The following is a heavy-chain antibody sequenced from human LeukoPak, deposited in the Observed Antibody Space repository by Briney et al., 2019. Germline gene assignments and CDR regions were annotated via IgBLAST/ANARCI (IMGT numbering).Heavy chain of an antibody. V-gene: IGHV1-46*01. CDR2: INPSGGST. CDR1: GYTFTSYY. Sequence: ASVTVSCKASGYTFTSYYMHWVRQAPGQGLEWMGIINPSGGSTSYAQKFQGRVTMTRDTSTSTVYMEPSSLRSEDTAVYYCARATTVTTWFDPWGQGTLVTVSS. CDR3: ARATTVTTWFDP. J-gene: IGHJ5*02. D-gene: IGHD4-17*01.